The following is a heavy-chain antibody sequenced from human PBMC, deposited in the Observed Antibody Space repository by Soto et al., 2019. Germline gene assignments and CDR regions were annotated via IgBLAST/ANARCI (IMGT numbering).Heavy chain of an antibody. D-gene: IGHD3-10*01. CDR1: GFTFSSYG. V-gene: IGHV3-33*01. Sequence: QVQLVESGGGVVQPGRSLRLSCAASGFTFSSYGMHWVRQAPGKGLEWVAVIWYDGSNKYYADSAKGRFTISRDNSKNTLYLQMNSLRAEDTAVYYCARDRGGYFDYWGQGSLVTVSS. CDR2: IWYDGSNK. J-gene: IGHJ4*02. CDR3: ARDRGGYFDY.